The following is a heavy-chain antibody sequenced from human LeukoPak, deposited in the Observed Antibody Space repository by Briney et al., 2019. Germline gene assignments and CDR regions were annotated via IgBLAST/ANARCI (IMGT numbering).Heavy chain of an antibody. CDR2: INSDGSNI. J-gene: IGHJ4*02. CDR1: GFTLSSYW. D-gene: IGHD6-19*01. CDR3: VRSSGWPGY. V-gene: IGHV3-74*01. Sequence: GGSLRLSCAASGFTLSSYWMHWVRQAPGEGLVWVSRINSDGSNINYADSVKGRFTISRDNAKNTLYLQMNSLRVEDTAVYYCVRSSGWPGYWGQGTLVTVSS.